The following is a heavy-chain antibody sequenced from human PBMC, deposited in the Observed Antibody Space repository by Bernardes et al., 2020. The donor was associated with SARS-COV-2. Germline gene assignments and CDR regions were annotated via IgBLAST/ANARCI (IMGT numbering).Heavy chain of an antibody. CDR3: ARERGSYGDPWLDY. CDR1: GGSVNSGSYY. V-gene: IGHV4-61*01. CDR2: IYYNWST. D-gene: IGHD4-17*01. J-gene: IGHJ4*02. Sequence: SQTLSRTCSVSGGSVNSGSYYWTWIRQPPGKGLEWIGYIYYNWSTKYNPSLKSRVTMSVDTSKNQFSLKLSSVTTADTAVYYCARERGSYGDPWLDYWGQGTLVTVSS.